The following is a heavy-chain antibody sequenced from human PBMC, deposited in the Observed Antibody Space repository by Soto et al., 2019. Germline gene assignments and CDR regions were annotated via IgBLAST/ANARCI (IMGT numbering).Heavy chain of an antibody. CDR2: ITGSDDST. D-gene: IGHD2-8*02. J-gene: IGHJ1*01. CDR1: GFTFKNYA. V-gene: IGHV3-23*01. CDR3: EKVTANDETAYCTVSSCAAGYFQD. Sequence: EVQLLESGGGLVQPGGSLRLSCAASGFTFKNYAMSWVRQAPGKGLEWVASITGSDDSTYYADSVKGRFTISRDKSKNTRHLQMNSVSAEDTAVYYSEKVTANDETAYCTVSSCAAGYFQDWGQGTLVAVSS.